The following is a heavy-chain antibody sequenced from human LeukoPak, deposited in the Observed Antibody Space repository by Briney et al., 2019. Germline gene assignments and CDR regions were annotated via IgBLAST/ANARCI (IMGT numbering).Heavy chain of an antibody. CDR2: MNPNNGNT. Sequence: GASVKVSCKASGYTFTTHDLNWVRQAAGQGLEWMGWMNPNNGNTGYAQKFQGRVTMTGDISINTAYVELSSLTSDDTAVYYCAGRDCSSTSCYLGVDLWGQGTLVTVSS. CDR3: AGRDCSSTSCYLGVDL. CDR1: GYTFTTHD. J-gene: IGHJ5*02. D-gene: IGHD2-2*01. V-gene: IGHV1-8*01.